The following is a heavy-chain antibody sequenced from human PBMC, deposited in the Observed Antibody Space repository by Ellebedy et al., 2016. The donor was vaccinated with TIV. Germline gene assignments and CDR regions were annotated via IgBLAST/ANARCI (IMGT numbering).Heavy chain of an antibody. CDR2: ISGSGIRT. V-gene: IGHV3-23*01. CDR3: ATGHRADRIAVAGDLFDA. CDR1: GFTFGNYG. Sequence: GESLKISCAASGFTFGNYGMTWVRQAPGRGLEWVSGISGSGIRTYYAEPVKGRFTVSRDNSKNTLYLQMNSLRATDTAVYFCATGHRADRIAVAGDLFDAWGQGTPVIVSS. J-gene: IGHJ4*02. D-gene: IGHD6-19*01.